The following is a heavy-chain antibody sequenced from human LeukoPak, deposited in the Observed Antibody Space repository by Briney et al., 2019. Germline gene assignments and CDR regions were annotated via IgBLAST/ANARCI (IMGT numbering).Heavy chain of an antibody. V-gene: IGHV4-39*07. D-gene: IGHD3-10*01. CDR2: IYYSGST. CDR1: GGSISSSSYY. J-gene: IGHJ4*02. CDR3: GRDVGHSNSGSYYNGEFDY. Sequence: SETLSLTCTVSGGSISSSSYYWGWIRQPPGKGLEWIGSIYYSGSTYYNPSLKSRVTISVDTSKNQFSLKLSSVTAADTAVYYCGRDVGHSNSGSYYNGEFDYWGQGTLVTVSS.